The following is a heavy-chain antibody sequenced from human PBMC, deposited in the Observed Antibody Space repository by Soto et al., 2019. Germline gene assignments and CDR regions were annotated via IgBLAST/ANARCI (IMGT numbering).Heavy chain of an antibody. J-gene: IGHJ3*02. CDR2: ISGSGGST. CDR1: GFTFSSYA. D-gene: IGHD1-1*01. CDR3: AKSSTPTTIGFDAFDI. Sequence: GGSLRLSCAASGFTFSSYAMSWVRQAPGKGLEWVSAISGSGGSTYYADSVKGRFTISRDNPKNTLYLQMNSLRAEDTDVYYCAKSSTPTTIGFDAFDIWGQGTMVTVSS. V-gene: IGHV3-23*01.